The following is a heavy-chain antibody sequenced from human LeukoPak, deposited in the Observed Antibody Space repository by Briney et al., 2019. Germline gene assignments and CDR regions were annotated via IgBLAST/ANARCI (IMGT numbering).Heavy chain of an antibody. CDR1: GGSVNGYY. J-gene: IGHJ4*02. CDR2: IHYSGLT. Sequence: SETLSLTCTVSGGSVNGYYWNWIRQAPGKGLEWIGFIHYSGLTVYSPSLQSRVSMTVDTSRNQFSLDLSSVTAADTALYYCARDPPEDEWNSLDSWGQGILVTVSS. D-gene: IGHD1-7*01. V-gene: IGHV4-59*02. CDR3: ARDPPEDEWNSLDS.